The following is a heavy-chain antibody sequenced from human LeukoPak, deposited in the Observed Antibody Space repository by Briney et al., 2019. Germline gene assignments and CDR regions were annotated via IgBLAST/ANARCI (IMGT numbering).Heavy chain of an antibody. CDR2: IIPIFGTA. V-gene: IGHV1-69*01. CDR1: GGTFSSYA. D-gene: IGHD3-22*01. CDR3: ARVGYYDSSGYPLLGY. J-gene: IGHJ4*02. Sequence: SVKVSFKASGGTFSSYAISWVRQAPGQGREWMGGIIPIFGTANYAQKFQGRVTITADESTSAAYMELSSLRSEDTAVYYCARVGYYDSSGYPLLGYWGQGTLVTVSS.